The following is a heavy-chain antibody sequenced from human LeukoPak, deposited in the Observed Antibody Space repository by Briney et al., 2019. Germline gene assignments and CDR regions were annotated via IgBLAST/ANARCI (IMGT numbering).Heavy chain of an antibody. Sequence: SETLSLTCTVSGGSISNYYWSWIRQPPGKGLEWIGYIYYSGSTNYNPSLKSRVTISVDTSKNQFSLKLSSVTAADTAVYCCARDRRDSSGYYKYYFDYWGQGTLVTVSS. CDR2: IYYSGST. D-gene: IGHD3-22*01. V-gene: IGHV4-59*01. J-gene: IGHJ4*02. CDR1: GGSISNYY. CDR3: ARDRRDSSGYYKYYFDY.